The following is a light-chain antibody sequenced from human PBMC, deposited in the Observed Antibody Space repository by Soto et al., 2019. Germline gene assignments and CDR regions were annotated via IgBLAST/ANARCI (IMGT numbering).Light chain of an antibody. Sequence: QSALTQPPSASGSPGQSVAISCTGTSRDVGGYNYVSWYQQHPGKAPKLMIYEVSKRPSGVPDRFSGSKSGNTASLTVSGLKPEDEADYYCSSYAGSNDVVFGGGTKLTVL. CDR2: EVS. V-gene: IGLV2-8*01. CDR1: SRDVGGYNY. J-gene: IGLJ2*01. CDR3: SSYAGSNDVV.